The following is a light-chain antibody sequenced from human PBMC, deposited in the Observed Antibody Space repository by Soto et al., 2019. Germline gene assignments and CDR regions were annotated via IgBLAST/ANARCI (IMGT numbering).Light chain of an antibody. Sequence: QSVLTQPASVSGSPVQSITISCTGTSSDVGTYALVSWFQQYPGKAPKIIIYEVTRRPSGVSNRFSGSKSGNTAYLTISDLPPEDEADYYCCSYTSSSIFNVCGTGTKVTVL. CDR2: EVT. CDR3: CSYTSSSIFNV. CDR1: SSDVGTYAL. J-gene: IGLJ1*01. V-gene: IGLV2-23*02.